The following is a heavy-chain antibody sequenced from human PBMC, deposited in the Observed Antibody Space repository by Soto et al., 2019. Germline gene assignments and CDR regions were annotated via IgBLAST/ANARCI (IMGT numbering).Heavy chain of an antibody. Sequence: GGSLRLSCAASGFTFSSYWMSWVRQAPGKGLEWVANIKQDGSEKYYVDSVKGRFTISRDNAKNSLYLQMNSLRAEDTAVYYCAKGSSGWYERFDYWGHGTLVTVSS. J-gene: IGHJ4*01. CDR2: IKQDGSEK. CDR1: GFTFSSYW. V-gene: IGHV3-7*05. D-gene: IGHD6-19*01. CDR3: AKGSSGWYERFDY.